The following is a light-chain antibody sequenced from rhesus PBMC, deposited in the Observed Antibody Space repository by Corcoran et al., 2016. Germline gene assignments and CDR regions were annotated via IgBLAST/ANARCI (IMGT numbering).Light chain of an antibody. CDR3: QQHDSAPRP. Sequence: DIQMTQSPSSLSASVGDRVTITCRASQGISIWLAWYQQKPGKAPQLLVYKASTLQSGAPSRLSGSGSGTEFTLPINSLQPEDFATYYCQQHDSAPRPFGQGPKVEIK. V-gene: IGKV1-21*01. CDR2: KAS. J-gene: IGKJ1*01. CDR1: QGISIW.